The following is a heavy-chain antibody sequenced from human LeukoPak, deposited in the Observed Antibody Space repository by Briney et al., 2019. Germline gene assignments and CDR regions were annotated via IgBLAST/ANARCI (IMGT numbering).Heavy chain of an antibody. CDR2: IWHGGNT. CDR1: GFTVTEHG. J-gene: IGHJ3*01. D-gene: IGHD3-10*01. V-gene: IGHV3-30*02. CDR3: AKDRSSYTSSWYVDAFDV. Sequence: GGSLTLSYAASGFTVTEHGVHWVRQAPGKGLEWVAVIWHGGNTYHADSVKGRFAISRDNSKNTVYLQMNSLRPEDTAMYYCAKDRSSYTSSWYVDAFDVWGQGTVVTVSS.